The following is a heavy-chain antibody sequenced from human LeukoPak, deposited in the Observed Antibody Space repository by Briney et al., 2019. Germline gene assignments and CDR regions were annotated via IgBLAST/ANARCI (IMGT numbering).Heavy chain of an antibody. D-gene: IGHD2-2*01. J-gene: IGHJ4*02. CDR3: ARVQSPRYCSSTSCLRGALLFDY. CDR1: GFTFSSYA. Sequence: PGGSLRLSCAASGFTFSSYAMHWVRQAPGKGLEWVAVISYDGSNKYYADSVKGRFTISRDNSKNTLYLQMNSLRAEDTAVYYCARVQSPRYCSSTSCLRGALLFDYWGQGTLVTVSS. V-gene: IGHV3-30-3*01. CDR2: ISYDGSNK.